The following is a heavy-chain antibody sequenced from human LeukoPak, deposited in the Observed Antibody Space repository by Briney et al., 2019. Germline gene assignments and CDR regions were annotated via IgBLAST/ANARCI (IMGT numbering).Heavy chain of an antibody. CDR1: GFTFSSYW. CDR2: IKQDGSEK. D-gene: IGHD2-15*01. Sequence: PGGSLRLSCAAPGFTFSSYWMSWVRQAPGKGLEWVANIKQDGSEKYYVDSVKGRFTISRDNAKNSLYLQMNSLRAEDTAVYYRARRGRRDDAFDIWGQGTMVTVSS. J-gene: IGHJ3*02. CDR3: ARRGRRDDAFDI. V-gene: IGHV3-7*01.